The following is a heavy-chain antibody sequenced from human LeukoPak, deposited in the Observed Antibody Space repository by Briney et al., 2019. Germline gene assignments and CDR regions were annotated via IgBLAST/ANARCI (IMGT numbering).Heavy chain of an antibody. Sequence: GGTLRLSCAASGFTLSSYGMHWVRQAPGKGLEWVAVIWYDGSNKYYADSVKGRFTISRDNSKNTLYLQMNSLRAEDTAVYYCARDGPGRVSPDYWGQGTLVTVSS. J-gene: IGHJ4*02. CDR3: ARDGPGRVSPDY. V-gene: IGHV3-33*01. CDR2: IWYDGSNK. D-gene: IGHD6-13*01. CDR1: GFTLSSYG.